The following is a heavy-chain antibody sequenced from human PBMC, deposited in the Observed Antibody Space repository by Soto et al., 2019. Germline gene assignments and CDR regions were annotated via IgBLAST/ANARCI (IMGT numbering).Heavy chain of an antibody. D-gene: IGHD1-1*01. CDR1: GGSITSSGFS. CDR3: ARHIHNQGFEYYFDS. V-gene: IGHV4-39*01. CDR2: IDYSGNI. J-gene: IGHJ4*02. Sequence: SGTLSLTCNASGGSITSSGFSWGLVPPSPGKGLEWIGTIDYSGNIYYIPSLKSRITISVDTSKNQISLKLSSVTAADTAVYYCARHIHNQGFEYYFDSWGQGTLVTVPQ.